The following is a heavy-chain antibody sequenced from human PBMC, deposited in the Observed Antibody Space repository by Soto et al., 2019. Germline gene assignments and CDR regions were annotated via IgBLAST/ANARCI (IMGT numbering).Heavy chain of an antibody. V-gene: IGHV3-73*01. Sequence: EVQLVESGGGLVQPGGSLKLSCAASGFIFSGSAVHWVRQASGKGLEWVGRILSKAGNYATAYPASMKGRFTISRDDSENTAFLQMNSLKTEDTAVYYCIRGGSPYYYDYWGQGTLFAVSS. CDR1: GFIFSGSA. CDR2: ILSKAGNYAT. CDR3: IRGGSPYYYDY. J-gene: IGHJ4*02.